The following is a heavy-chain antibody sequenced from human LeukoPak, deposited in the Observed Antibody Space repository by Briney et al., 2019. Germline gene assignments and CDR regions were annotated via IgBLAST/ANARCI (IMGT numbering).Heavy chain of an antibody. D-gene: IGHD5-24*01. V-gene: IGHV5-51*01. CDR2: IYPGDSNT. J-gene: IGHJ5*02. Sequence: RSWESLKISCKGSGYNFANYWIGWVRQMPGKGLEWMGIIYPGDSNTRYSPSFQGQVTISADKSISAAYLQWSSLKASDTAMYYCARSGRDASGWFDPWGQGTLVTVSS. CDR3: ARSGRDASGWFDP. CDR1: GYNFANYW.